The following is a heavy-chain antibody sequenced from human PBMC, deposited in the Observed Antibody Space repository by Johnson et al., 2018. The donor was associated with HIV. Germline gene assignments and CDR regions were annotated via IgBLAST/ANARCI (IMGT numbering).Heavy chain of an antibody. D-gene: IGHD4-11*01. CDR1: GFTFSNFG. V-gene: IGHV3-33*01. Sequence: QVQLVESGGGVVQPGRSLRLSCAASGFTFSNFGMHWVRQAPGKGLEWVAVIWYDGSNKYYADSVKGRFTISRDNAKNSLYLQMNSLRAEDTAVYYCARSLRRLQRGVDAFDMRGRGTMVTVSS. CDR2: IWYDGSNK. J-gene: IGHJ3*02. CDR3: ARSLRRLQRGVDAFDM.